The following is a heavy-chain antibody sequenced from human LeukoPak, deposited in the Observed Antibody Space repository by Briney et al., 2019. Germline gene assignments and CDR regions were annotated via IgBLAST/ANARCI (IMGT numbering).Heavy chain of an antibody. J-gene: IGHJ4*02. CDR3: ARGKVVAGTPGQNSWDS. Sequence: PSETLSLTCTVSGGSISTYYWNWIRQPAGKGLEWMGRIYTTGITNYNPSLKSRVSVSVDTSKNQFSLKLSSVTAADTAVYYCARGKVVAGTPGQNSWDSWGQGTLVTVSS. CDR2: IYTTGIT. CDR1: GGSISTYY. D-gene: IGHD6-19*01. V-gene: IGHV4-4*07.